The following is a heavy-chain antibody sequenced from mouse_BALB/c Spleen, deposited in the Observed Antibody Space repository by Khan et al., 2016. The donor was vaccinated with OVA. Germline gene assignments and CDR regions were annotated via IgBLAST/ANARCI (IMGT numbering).Heavy chain of an antibody. Sequence: QVQLKESGAELARPGASVKLSCKASGYTFTDYNINWMRQRTGQSLEWIGEIYPGSDNTYYNEKFKGKATLTADKSSSTAYMQLSSLTSEDSAVYFCAREWAAWFPYWGQGTLVTLSA. CDR3: AREWAAWFPY. CDR1: GYTFTDYN. J-gene: IGHJ3*01. V-gene: IGHV1-77*01. CDR2: IYPGSDNT.